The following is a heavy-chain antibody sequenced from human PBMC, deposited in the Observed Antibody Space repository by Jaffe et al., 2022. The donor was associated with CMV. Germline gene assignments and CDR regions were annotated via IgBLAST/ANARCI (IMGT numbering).Heavy chain of an antibody. CDR3: ARVRGQWLVDNQPY. V-gene: IGHV3-48*03. CDR1: GFTFSSYE. D-gene: IGHD6-19*01. Sequence: EVQLVESGGGLVQPGGSLRLSCAASGFTFSSYEMNWVRQAPGKGLEWVSYISSSGSTIYYADSVKGRFTISRDNAKNSLYLQMNSLRAEDTAVYYCARVRGQWLVDNQPYWGQGTLVTVSS. CDR2: ISSSGSTI. J-gene: IGHJ4*02.